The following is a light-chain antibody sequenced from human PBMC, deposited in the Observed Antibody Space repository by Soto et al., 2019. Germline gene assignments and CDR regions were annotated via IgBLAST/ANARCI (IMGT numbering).Light chain of an antibody. CDR3: RSYATGCKGV. Sequence: QSALTQPPSASGSPGQSITISCTGTSSDVGGYNYVSWYQQHPGKAPKVIIYEVNKRPSGVPDRVSGSKSGNTASLTVSGLQAEDEADYYCRSYATGCKGVFGTGTKLTVL. J-gene: IGLJ1*01. V-gene: IGLV2-8*01. CDR1: SSDVGGYNY. CDR2: EVN.